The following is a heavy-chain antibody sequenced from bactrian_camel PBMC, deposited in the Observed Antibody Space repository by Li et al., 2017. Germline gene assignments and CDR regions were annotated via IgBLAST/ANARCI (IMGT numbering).Heavy chain of an antibody. CDR1: GSTASRVC. Sequence: HVQLVESGGGSVEVGGSLRLSCAASGSTASRVCVAWFRQAPGKEREGVAHIIRDGRTGYADSMKGRVTISQDNAKNTVYLQMNSLKSEDTALYYCATRPSELVWFNYWGQGTQVTVS. D-gene: IGHD7*01. CDR3: ATRPSELVWFNY. V-gene: IGHV3S26*01. J-gene: IGHJ4*01. CDR2: HIIRDGRT.